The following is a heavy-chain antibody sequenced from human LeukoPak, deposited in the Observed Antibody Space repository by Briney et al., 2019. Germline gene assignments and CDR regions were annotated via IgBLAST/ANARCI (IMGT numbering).Heavy chain of an antibody. V-gene: IGHV1-46*01. CDR2: INPSGGST. D-gene: IGHD5-24*01. Sequence: GESLKISCKASGYTFTSYYMHWVRQAPGQGLEWMGIINPSGGSTSYAQKFQGRVTMTRDTSTSTVYMELSSLRSEDTAVYYCARDLGDGYPDYWGQGTLVTVSS. J-gene: IGHJ4*02. CDR3: ARDLGDGYPDY. CDR1: GYTFTSYY.